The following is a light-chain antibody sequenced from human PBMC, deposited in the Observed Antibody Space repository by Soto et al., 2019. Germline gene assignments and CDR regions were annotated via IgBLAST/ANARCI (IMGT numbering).Light chain of an antibody. CDR3: QQYGSSPLT. J-gene: IGKJ4*01. Sequence: EIVLTQSPGTLSLSPGERATLSCRASESVSDNYLAWYQQRSGQAPRLVIYGASSRASAVPDRFSGSGSGADFTLTIRRLEPEDFAVYYCQQYGSSPLTFGGGTTVEIK. V-gene: IGKV3-20*01. CDR1: ESVSDNY. CDR2: GAS.